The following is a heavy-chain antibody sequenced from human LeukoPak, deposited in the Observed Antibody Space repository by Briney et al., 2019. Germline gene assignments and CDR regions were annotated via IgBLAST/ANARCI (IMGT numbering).Heavy chain of an antibody. D-gene: IGHD1-26*01. CDR3: ARDLLGWELHYFDY. V-gene: IGHV3-21*01. Sequence: GGSLRLSCAASGFTFSNAWMSWVRQAPGKGLEWVSSISGSSSYIYYADSVKGRFSISRDNAKISLYLQMNSLRAEDTAVYYCARDLLGWELHYFDYWGQGTLVTVSS. CDR1: GFTFSNAW. J-gene: IGHJ4*02. CDR2: ISGSSSYI.